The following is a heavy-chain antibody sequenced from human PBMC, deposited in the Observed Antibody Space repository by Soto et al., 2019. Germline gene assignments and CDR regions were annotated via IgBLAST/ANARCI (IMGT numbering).Heavy chain of an antibody. CDR2: ISGGGDAT. CDR3: ARRVVVSTSRPDYWYFVL. Sequence: EVQLLESGGDSVQPGGSVRLSCAGSGFTFINYAMNWVRQAPGKGLEWVSTISGGGDATFFADSVRGLVTFSRDNSKNTLTLQMNSLGVDDTAVYYCARRVVVSTSRPDYWYFVLWGRGPLVTVSS. D-gene: IGHD2-21*01. V-gene: IGHV3-23*01. J-gene: IGHJ2*01. CDR1: GFTFINYA.